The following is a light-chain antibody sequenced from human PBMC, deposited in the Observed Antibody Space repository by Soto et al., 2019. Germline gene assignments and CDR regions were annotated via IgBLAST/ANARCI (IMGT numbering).Light chain of an antibody. CDR2: AAS. J-gene: IGKJ4*01. CDR3: QKYNSAPLT. Sequence: DIQMTQSPSSLSASVGDRVTITCRASQDISNSLAWYQQKPGKVPKVLIYAASILQSGVPARFSGSGSGTDFTLTINSLKPEDVATYYCQKYNSAPLTFGGGTKVEI. V-gene: IGKV1-27*01. CDR1: QDISNS.